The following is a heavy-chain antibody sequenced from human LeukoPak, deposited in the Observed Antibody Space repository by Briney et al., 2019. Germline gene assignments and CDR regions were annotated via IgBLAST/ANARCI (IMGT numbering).Heavy chain of an antibody. V-gene: IGHV4-38-2*02. J-gene: IGHJ6*03. CDR2: IYHSGST. CDR1: GYSISSGYY. CDR3: ARESIVVVPAAPSGYYYYMDV. Sequence: PSETLSLTCTVSGYSISSGYYWGWIRQPPGKGLEWIGSIYHSGSTYYNPSLKSRVTISVDTSKNQFSLKLSSVTAADTAVYYCARESIVVVPAAPSGYYYYMDVWGKGTTVTVSS. D-gene: IGHD2-2*01.